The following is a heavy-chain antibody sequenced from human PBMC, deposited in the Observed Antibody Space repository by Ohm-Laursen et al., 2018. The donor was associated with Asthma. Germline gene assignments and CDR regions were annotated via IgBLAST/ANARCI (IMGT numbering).Heavy chain of an antibody. CDR2: IYYSGST. CDR3: ARGSWNLNYYYYYGMDV. D-gene: IGHD6-13*01. Sequence: PGTLSLTCTVSGGSISSYYWSWIRQPPGKGLEWIGYIYYSGSTNYNPSLKSRVTISVDTSKDQFSLKLSSVTAADTAVYYCARGSWNLNYYYYYGMDVWGQGTTVTVSS. CDR1: GGSISSYY. V-gene: IGHV4-59*01. J-gene: IGHJ6*02.